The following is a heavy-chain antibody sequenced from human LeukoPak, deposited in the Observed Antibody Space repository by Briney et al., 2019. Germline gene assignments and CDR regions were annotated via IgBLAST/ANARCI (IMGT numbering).Heavy chain of an antibody. CDR2: INTDGSST. V-gene: IGHV3-74*01. CDR3: ARRAPYCSGGSCQNTDAFDI. CDR1: GFNFSSYW. Sequence: GGSLRLSCAASGFNFSSYWMHWVRQAPGKGLVWVSRINTDGSSTSYADSVKGRFTISRDNSKNTLYLQMNSLRAEDTAVYYCARRAPYCSGGSCQNTDAFDIWGQGTMVTVSS. J-gene: IGHJ3*02. D-gene: IGHD2-15*01.